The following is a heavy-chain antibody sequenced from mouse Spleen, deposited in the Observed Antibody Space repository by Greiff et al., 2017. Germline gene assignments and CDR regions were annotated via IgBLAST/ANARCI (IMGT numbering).Heavy chain of an antibody. CDR2: INYDGSST. CDR1: GFTFSDYY. J-gene: IGHJ4*01. CDR3: ARVYYGSSYYYAMDY. Sequence: EVQLVESEGGLVQPGSSMKLSCTASGFTFSDYYMAWVRQVPEKGLEWVANINYDGSSTYYLDSLKSRFIISRDNAKNILYLQMSSLKSEDTATYYCARVYYGSSYYYAMDYWGQGTSVTVSS. D-gene: IGHD1-1*01. V-gene: IGHV5-16*01.